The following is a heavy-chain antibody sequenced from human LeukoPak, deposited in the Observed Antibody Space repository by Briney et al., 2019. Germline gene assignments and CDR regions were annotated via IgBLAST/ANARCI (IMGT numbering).Heavy chain of an antibody. CDR2: ISWKGDTT. J-gene: IGHJ4*02. D-gene: IGHD2-2*01. CDR1: GFTFNNYA. Sequence: GGSLRLSCAASGFTFNNYAMTRVRQTPGKGPEWVSLISWKGDTTAYAESVRGRFTISRDNAKNSLYLHMNSLSPEDTAFYHCARHRCSSTTCSFDSWGQGSLVTVSS. CDR3: ARHRCSSTTCSFDS. V-gene: IGHV3-20*01.